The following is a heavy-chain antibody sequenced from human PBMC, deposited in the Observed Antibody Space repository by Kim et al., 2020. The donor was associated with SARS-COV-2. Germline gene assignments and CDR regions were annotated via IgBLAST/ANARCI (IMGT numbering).Heavy chain of an antibody. Sequence: RPSFQGQVTISADKSISTAYLQWSSLKASDTAMYYCARLEAGTNPEVDYWGQGTLVTVSS. V-gene: IGHV5-51*01. CDR3: ARLEAGTNPEVDY. D-gene: IGHD1-1*01. J-gene: IGHJ4*02.